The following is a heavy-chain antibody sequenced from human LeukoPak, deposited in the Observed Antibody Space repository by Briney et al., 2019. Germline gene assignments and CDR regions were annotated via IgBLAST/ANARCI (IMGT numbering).Heavy chain of an antibody. J-gene: IGHJ4*02. CDR1: GYSISSGYY. CDR3: ASTNYYGSEDY. D-gene: IGHD3-10*01. V-gene: IGHV4-38-2*02. CDR2: IYHSGST. Sequence: MPSETLSLTCTVSGYSISSGYYWGWIRQPPGKGLEWIGSIYHSGSTYYNPPLKSRVTISVDTSKNQFSLKLSSVTAADTAVYYCASTNYYGSEDYWGQGTLVTVSS.